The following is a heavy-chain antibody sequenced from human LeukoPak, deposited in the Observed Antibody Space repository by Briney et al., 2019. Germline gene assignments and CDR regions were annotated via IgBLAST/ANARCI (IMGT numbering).Heavy chain of an antibody. CDR1: GFTFSSYA. Sequence: GGSLRLSCSASGFTFSSYAMHWVRQAPGKGLEYVSAISSNGGSTYYADSVKGRFTISRDNSKNTLYLQMSSLRAEDTAVYYCVSAMGGIGFDYWGQGTLVTVSS. V-gene: IGHV3-64D*09. CDR3: VSAMGGIGFDY. J-gene: IGHJ4*02. CDR2: ISSNGGST. D-gene: IGHD5-18*01.